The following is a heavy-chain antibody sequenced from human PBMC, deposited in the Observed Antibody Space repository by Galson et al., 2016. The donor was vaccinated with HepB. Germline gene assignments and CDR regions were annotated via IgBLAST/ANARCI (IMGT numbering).Heavy chain of an antibody. CDR3: ARDPGGSYFRVGDY. CDR2: ISTYNGNT. CDR1: GYTFSSYS. J-gene: IGHJ4*02. Sequence: SCKASGYTFSSYSLSWVRQAPGQGLEWMGWISTYNGNTNYAQKFQGRVTMTTDTSTSTAYMELRSLRSDDTAVYYCARDPGGSYFRVGDYWGQGTLVTVSS. V-gene: IGHV1-18*01. D-gene: IGHD1-26*01.